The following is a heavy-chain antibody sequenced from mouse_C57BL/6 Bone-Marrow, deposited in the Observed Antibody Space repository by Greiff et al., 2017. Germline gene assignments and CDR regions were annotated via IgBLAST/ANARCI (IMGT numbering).Heavy chain of an antibody. CDR2: IHPNSGST. V-gene: IGHV1-64*01. Sequence: QVQLQQPGAELVKPGASVKLSCKASGYTFTSYWMHWVKQRPGQGLEWIGMIHPNSGSTNYNEKFKSKATLTVDKSSSTAYMQLSSLTSEDSAVYYCASPYSNYDWYFDGWGTGTTVTVSS. CDR1: GYTFTSYW. J-gene: IGHJ1*03. D-gene: IGHD2-5*01. CDR3: ASPYSNYDWYFDG.